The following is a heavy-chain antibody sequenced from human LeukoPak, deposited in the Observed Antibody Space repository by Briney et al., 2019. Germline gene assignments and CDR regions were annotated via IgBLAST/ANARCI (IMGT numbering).Heavy chain of an antibody. J-gene: IGHJ6*03. CDR3: ARLTQDYYYYYMGV. Sequence: PSETLSLTCSVSGGSISRSPYYWGWLRQPPGKGLEWIGTISYSGSTYYNPSLKSRVTTFVDTSKNQFSLKLSSVTAAHTAVFYCARLTQDYYYYYMGVWGKGTTVTISS. CDR1: GGSISRSPYY. V-gene: IGHV4-39*01. CDR2: ISYSGST.